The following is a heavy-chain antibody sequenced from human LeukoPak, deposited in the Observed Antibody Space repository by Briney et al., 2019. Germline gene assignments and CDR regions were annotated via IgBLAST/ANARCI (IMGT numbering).Heavy chain of an antibody. CDR1: GFSFSDYW. V-gene: IGHV3-7*03. Sequence: PGGSLRLSCAASGFSFSDYWMSWVRQSPEKGLEWVANIKQDGSEKYYVDSVKGRFTISRDNAKNSLYLQMNSLRAEDTAVYYCARKNLGWHFDYWGQGTLVTVSS. D-gene: IGHD6-19*01. CDR2: IKQDGSEK. J-gene: IGHJ4*02. CDR3: ARKNLGWHFDY.